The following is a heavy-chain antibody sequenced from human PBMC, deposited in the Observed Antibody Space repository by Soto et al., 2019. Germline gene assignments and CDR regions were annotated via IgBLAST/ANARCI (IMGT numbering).Heavy chain of an antibody. J-gene: IGHJ4*02. CDR2: ITNNGGST. V-gene: IGHV3-64D*06. CDR1: GFTFSNYA. D-gene: IGHD1-1*01. CDR3: VKDHGPDPLNFEL. Sequence: GGSLRLSCSASGFTFSNYAIHWVRQAPGKGLEYVAAITNNGGSTYYADSMKGRFTISRDNSKSTVFLQMSSLRPEDTAIYYFVKDHGPDPLNFELGGRGTLVTVSS.